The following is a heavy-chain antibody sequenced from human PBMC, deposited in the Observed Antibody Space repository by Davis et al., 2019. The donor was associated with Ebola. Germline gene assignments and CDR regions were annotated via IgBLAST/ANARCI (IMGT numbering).Heavy chain of an antibody. CDR2: ISGSGATT. J-gene: IGHJ6*02. V-gene: IGHV3-23*01. CDR1: GFTFSSYA. D-gene: IGHD2/OR15-2a*01. Sequence: PGGSLRLSCAASGFTFSSYAMSWVRQAPGKGLEWVSGISGSGATTYYADSVKGRFTISRDNYKNTLYLQMNSLRADDTDLYYCSKGEARYFYHYYGMDVWGQETTVTVSS. CDR3: SKGEARYFYHYYGMDV.